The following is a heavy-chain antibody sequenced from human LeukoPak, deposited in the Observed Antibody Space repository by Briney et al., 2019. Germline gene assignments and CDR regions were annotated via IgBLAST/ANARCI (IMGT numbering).Heavy chain of an antibody. J-gene: IGHJ5*02. D-gene: IGHD6-13*01. CDR2: VYYSGST. CDR1: GGSIISYY. Sequence: SETLSLTCTVSGGSIISYYWNWIRQPPGKGLEWIGYVYYSGSTNYNPSLKSRVTISVDTSKNQFSLKLSSVTVADTAVYYCARDSWYSSSRFDPWGQGTLVTVSS. V-gene: IGHV4-59*12. CDR3: ARDSWYSSSRFDP.